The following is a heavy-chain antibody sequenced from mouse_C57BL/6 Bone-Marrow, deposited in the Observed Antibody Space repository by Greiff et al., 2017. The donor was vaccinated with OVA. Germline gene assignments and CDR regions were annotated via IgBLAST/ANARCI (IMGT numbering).Heavy chain of an antibody. CDR2: IYPGDGDT. D-gene: IGHD2-1*01. CDR1: GYAFSSSW. CDR3: ARRGGYYGTFDY. J-gene: IGHJ2*01. Sequence: VQLQESGPELVKPGASVKISCKASGYAFSSSWMNWVKQRPGKGLEWIGRIYPGDGDTNYNGKFKGKATLTADKSSSTAYMQLSSLTSEDSAVYFCARRGGYYGTFDYWGQGTTLTVSS. V-gene: IGHV1-82*01.